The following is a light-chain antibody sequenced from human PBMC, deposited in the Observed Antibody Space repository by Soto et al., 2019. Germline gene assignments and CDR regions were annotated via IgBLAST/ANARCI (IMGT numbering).Light chain of an antibody. CDR3: HQYTSFWS. Sequence: DIQMTQSPSTLSASVGDRVTITCRASQGISSWLAWYQQKPGKAPKLLIYDASYLERGVPSRYSGSGSGTEFTLAISTLQSDALATSCCHQYTSFWSFGQGPKVEI. CDR1: QGISSW. V-gene: IGKV1-5*01. CDR2: DAS. J-gene: IGKJ1*01.